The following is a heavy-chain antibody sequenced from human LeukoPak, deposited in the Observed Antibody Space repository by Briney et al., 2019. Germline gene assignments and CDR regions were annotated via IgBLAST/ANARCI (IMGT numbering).Heavy chain of an antibody. D-gene: IGHD1-26*01. CDR2: ISHDGSTK. V-gene: IGHV3-30-3*01. Sequence: GGSLRLSCAVSTFTFRGHAMHWVRQAPGKGVEWVALISHDGSTKYQADSVQGRFTISRDNSNNTLYLQMNSLRVEDTAVYYCARDISGTYSFDYSGQGTLVTVSS. J-gene: IGHJ4*02. CDR1: TFTFRGHA. CDR3: ARDISGTYSFDY.